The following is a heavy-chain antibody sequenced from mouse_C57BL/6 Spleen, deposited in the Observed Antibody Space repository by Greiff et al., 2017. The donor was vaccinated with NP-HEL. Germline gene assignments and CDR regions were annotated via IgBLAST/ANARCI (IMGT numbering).Heavy chain of an antibody. CDR3: TRYGSSYEGFAY. V-gene: IGHV1-15*01. D-gene: IGHD1-1*01. CDR1: GYTFTDYE. J-gene: IGHJ3*01. Sequence: QVHVKQSGAELVRPGASVTLSCKASGYTFTDYEMHWVKQTPVHGLEWIGAIDPETGGTAYNQKFKGKAILTADKSSSTAYMELRSLTSEDSAVYYCTRYGSSYEGFAYWGQGTLVTVSA. CDR2: IDPETGGT.